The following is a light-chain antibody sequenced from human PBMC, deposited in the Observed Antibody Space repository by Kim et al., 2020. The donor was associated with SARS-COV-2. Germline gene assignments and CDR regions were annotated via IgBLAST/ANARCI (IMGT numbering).Light chain of an antibody. CDR3: CSYAGSYTP. V-gene: IGLV2-11*01. Sequence: PGQTVNISYTGTSSDVGGYNYVSWYQQHPGKAPKLMIYDVTKRPSGVPDRFSGSKSGNTASLTISGLQAEDEADYYCCSYAGSYTPFGTGTKVTVL. J-gene: IGLJ1*01. CDR1: SSDVGGYNY. CDR2: DVT.